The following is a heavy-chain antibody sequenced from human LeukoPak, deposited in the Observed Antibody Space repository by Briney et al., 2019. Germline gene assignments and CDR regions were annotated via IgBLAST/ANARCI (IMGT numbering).Heavy chain of an antibody. Sequence: SETLSLTCAVYGGSFSGYYWSWIRQPPGKGLEWIGGINHSGSTYYTPSLKSRVTISVDTSKNQFSLNLSSVTAADTAVYYCARVRYCSGGSCLDYWGQGTLVTVSS. D-gene: IGHD2-15*01. V-gene: IGHV4-34*01. CDR1: GGSFSGYY. J-gene: IGHJ4*02. CDR3: ARVRYCSGGSCLDY. CDR2: INHSGST.